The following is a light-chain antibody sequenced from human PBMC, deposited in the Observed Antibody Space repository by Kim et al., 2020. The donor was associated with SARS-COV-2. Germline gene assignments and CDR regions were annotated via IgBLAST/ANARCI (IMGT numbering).Light chain of an antibody. CDR1: QDITNY. Sequence: ASVGYKVTVTCQASQDITNYVNWYQQKQVQAPKLLIYDASSLETGVPSRFSGRGSGTDFTFTISSLHPADLATYYCQQYNSLPLTFGGGTKVDIK. V-gene: IGKV1-33*01. CDR2: DAS. J-gene: IGKJ4*01. CDR3: QQYNSLPLT.